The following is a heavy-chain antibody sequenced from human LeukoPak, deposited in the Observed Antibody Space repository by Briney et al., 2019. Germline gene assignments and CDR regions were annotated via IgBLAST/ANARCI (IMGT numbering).Heavy chain of an antibody. Sequence: GGSLRLSCAASGFTFSSYSMNWVRQAPGKGLEWVSSISSSSSYIYYADSVKGRFTISRDNAKNSLYLQMNSLRAEDTAVYYCATDIAPMHGGYSYGYWGQGTLVTVSS. CDR3: ATDIAPMHGGYSYGY. D-gene: IGHD5-18*01. CDR1: GFTFSSYS. V-gene: IGHV3-21*01. J-gene: IGHJ4*02. CDR2: ISSSSSYI.